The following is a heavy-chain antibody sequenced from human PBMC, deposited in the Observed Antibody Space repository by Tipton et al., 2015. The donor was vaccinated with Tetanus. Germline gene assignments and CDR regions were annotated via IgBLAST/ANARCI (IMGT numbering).Heavy chain of an antibody. CDR3: ARDQARGAGGWNCLDY. J-gene: IGHJ4*02. Sequence: GLVKPSQTLSLTCTVSGGSISSGGYYWSWIRQHPGKGLEWIGDIYYSGSTYYNPSLKSRVTISVDTSKNQFSLKLNSVTAGDTAVYYCARDQARGAGGWNCLDYGGLGTLVTVSS. CDR1: GGSISSGGYY. CDR2: IYYSGST. V-gene: IGHV4-31*03. D-gene: IGHD1-26*01.